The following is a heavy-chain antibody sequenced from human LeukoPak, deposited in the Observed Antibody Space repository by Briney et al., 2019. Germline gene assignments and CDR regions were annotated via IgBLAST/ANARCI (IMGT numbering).Heavy chain of an antibody. CDR1: GGSFSGYD. Sequence: SETLSLTCAVYGGSFSGYDWNWIRQSPGKGPEWIGQIDHSGSTNYNPSLKSGVTISVDTSKTQFSLKLSSVAAADTAVYYCARGRRQGVLMVYATGIWFDPWGQGTLVTVSS. J-gene: IGHJ5*02. D-gene: IGHD2-8*01. V-gene: IGHV4-34*01. CDR3: ARGRRQGVLMVYATGIWFDP. CDR2: IDHSGST.